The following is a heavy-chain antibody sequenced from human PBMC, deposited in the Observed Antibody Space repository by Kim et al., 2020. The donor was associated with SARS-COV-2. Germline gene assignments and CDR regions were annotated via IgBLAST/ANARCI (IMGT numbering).Heavy chain of an antibody. CDR3: ARVPEQWLGPETVADYYYGMDV. CDR1: GGTFSSYA. CDR2: IIPILGIA. Sequence: SVKVSCKASGGTFSSYAISWVRQAPGQGLEWMGRIIPILGIANYAQKFQGRVTITADKSTSTAYMELSSLRSEDTAVYYCARVPEQWLGPETVADYYYGMDVWGQGTTVTVSS. D-gene: IGHD6-19*01. V-gene: IGHV1-69*04. J-gene: IGHJ6*02.